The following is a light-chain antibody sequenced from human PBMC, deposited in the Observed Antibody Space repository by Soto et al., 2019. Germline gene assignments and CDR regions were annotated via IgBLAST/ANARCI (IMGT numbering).Light chain of an antibody. CDR2: EVN. CDR3: CIYAGRSTWV. V-gene: IGLV2-23*02. Sequence: QSALIQPASVSGSPGQSITISCTGTSSDVGSYNFVSWYQQHPGKAPKVTIYEVNKRPSGVSDRFSGSKSGNTASLTISGLQADDEADYYCCIYAGRSTWVLGGGTQLAVL. J-gene: IGLJ3*02. CDR1: SSDVGSYNF.